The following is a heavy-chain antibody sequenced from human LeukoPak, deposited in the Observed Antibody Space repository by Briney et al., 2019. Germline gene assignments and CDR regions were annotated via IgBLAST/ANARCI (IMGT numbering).Heavy chain of an antibody. D-gene: IGHD6-19*01. V-gene: IGHV4-4*02. J-gene: IGHJ4*02. CDR2: IYHGRDI. CDR1: GGSISSPNW. CDR3: TRDPHSSGWPSGY. Sequence: SETLSLTCTVSGGSISSPNWWSWVRQSPGKGLEWIGEIYHGRDIDYNPSLKSRVTVSLDKSKNQFSSKLSPVTAADTAVYYCTRDPHSSGWPSGYWGQGTLVTVS.